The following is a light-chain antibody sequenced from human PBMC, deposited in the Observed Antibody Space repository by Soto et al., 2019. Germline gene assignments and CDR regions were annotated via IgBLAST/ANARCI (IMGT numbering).Light chain of an antibody. CDR2: G. Sequence: QSALTQPPSVSGAPGQRVTISCTGSSSNIGAGYPVHWYQQLPGTAPKLLVAGNRPSGVPDRFSVSKSGASASLAITGLQAEDEADYYCQYYDSSLSRRWVFGGGTKVTVL. J-gene: IGLJ3*02. V-gene: IGLV1-40*03. CDR1: SSNIGAGYP. CDR3: QYYDSSLSRRWV.